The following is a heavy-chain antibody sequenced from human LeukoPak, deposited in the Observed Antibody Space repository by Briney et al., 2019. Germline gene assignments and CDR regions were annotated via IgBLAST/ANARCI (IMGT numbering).Heavy chain of an antibody. Sequence: GASVKVSCKASGYTFSGYYIHWVRRAPGQGLEWMGLIKPDSGDTNYAQNFRGRVTMTRNTSITTAYMELNRLTSDDTAVYYCVRDRPHNWFDPWGRGTLVTVSS. J-gene: IGHJ5*02. CDR2: IKPDSGDT. CDR1: GYTFSGYY. CDR3: VRDRPHNWFDP. V-gene: IGHV1-2*02.